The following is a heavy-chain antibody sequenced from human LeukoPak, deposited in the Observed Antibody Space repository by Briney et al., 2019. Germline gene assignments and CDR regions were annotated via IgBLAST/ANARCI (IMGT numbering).Heavy chain of an antibody. J-gene: IGHJ4*02. CDR1: GFTFSSYG. Sequence: PGGSLRLSCAAPGFTFSSYGMPWVRQAPGKGLEWVAFIRYDGSNKYYADSVKGRFTISRDNSKNTLYLQMNSLRAEDTAVYYCAKDRRHDFWSGYYPTFPHYWGQGTLVTVSS. CDR3: AKDRRHDFWSGYYPTFPHY. D-gene: IGHD3-3*01. V-gene: IGHV3-30*02. CDR2: IRYDGSNK.